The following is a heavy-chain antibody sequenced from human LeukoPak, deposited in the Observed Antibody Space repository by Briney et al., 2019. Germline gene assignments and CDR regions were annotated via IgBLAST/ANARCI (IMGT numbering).Heavy chain of an antibody. CDR1: GFTVSNNY. V-gene: IGHV3-53*01. CDR2: IYSNGVT. J-gene: IGHJ3*02. CDR3: ARAVPDDAFDI. Sequence: GGSLRLSCAASGFTVSNNYMIWVRQAPGKGLEWVSLIYSNGVTNYADSVKGRFTISRDSSKNTLYLQMNSVRAEDTAVYYCARAVPDDAFDIWGQGTMVTVSS. D-gene: IGHD2-2*01.